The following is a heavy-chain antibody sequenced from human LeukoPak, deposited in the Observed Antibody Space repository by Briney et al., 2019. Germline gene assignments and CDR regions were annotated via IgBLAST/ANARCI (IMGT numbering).Heavy chain of an antibody. Sequence: ASVKVSCKASGYTFTGYYMHWVRQAPGQGLEWMGWISTYNGHTNYAQKLQDRVTMTTDTSTSTAYMELRSLRSDDTAVYYCARDPVTYNYDSSGHPSANWFDPWGQGTLVTVSS. J-gene: IGHJ5*02. CDR2: ISTYNGHT. D-gene: IGHD3-22*01. CDR3: ARDPVTYNYDSSGHPSANWFDP. V-gene: IGHV1-18*04. CDR1: GYTFTGYY.